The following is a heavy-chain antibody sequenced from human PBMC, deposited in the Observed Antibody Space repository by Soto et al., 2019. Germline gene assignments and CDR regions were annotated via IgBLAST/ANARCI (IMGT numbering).Heavy chain of an antibody. V-gene: IGHV4-31*03. CDR1: GGSISSGGYY. CDR2: IYYSGST. CDR3: ARDLVEYSSSSGRWFGP. Sequence: QVQLQESGPGLVKPSQTLSLTCTVSGGSISSGGYYWSWIRQHPGKDLEWIGYIYYSGSTYYNPSLKSRVTISVDTSKHLFSLKLSSVTAADTAVYYCARDLVEYSSSSGRWFGPWGQGTLVTVSS. J-gene: IGHJ5*02. D-gene: IGHD6-6*01.